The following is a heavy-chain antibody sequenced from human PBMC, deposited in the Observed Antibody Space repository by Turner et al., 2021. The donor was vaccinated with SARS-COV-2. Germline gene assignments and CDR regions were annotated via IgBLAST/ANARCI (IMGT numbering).Heavy chain of an antibody. CDR3: VRESIVVVPAADY. Sequence: EVPLVESGGGLVQPGGSLMLSCAASGFTFSIYWRHWVRQSPGKGLVWVSRINSDGSSTSYADSVKGRFTITRDNAKNTLYLQMNSLGGEDTAVYYCVRESIVVVPAADYWGQGTLVTVSS. CDR1: GFTFSIYW. J-gene: IGHJ4*02. D-gene: IGHD2-2*01. V-gene: IGHV3-74*01. CDR2: INSDGSST.